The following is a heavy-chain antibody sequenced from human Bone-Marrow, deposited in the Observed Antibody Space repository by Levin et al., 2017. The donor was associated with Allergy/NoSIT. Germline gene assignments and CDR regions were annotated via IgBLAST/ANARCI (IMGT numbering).Heavy chain of an antibody. J-gene: IGHJ4*02. CDR2: MEYDGTKT. CDR1: GFTFNNYD. Sequence: AASGFTFNNYDMHWVRQAPGKGLEWVAIMEYDGTKTDYADSVKGRFTISRDISKNTLYLQMNRLRVDDTAVYYCARSDAGLYESCDYWGQGTLVTVSS. CDR3: ARSDAGLYESCDY. V-gene: IGHV3-33*01. D-gene: IGHD2-15*01.